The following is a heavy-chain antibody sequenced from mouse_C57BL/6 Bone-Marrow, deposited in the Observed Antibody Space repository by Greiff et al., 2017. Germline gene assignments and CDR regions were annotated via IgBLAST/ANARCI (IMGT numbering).Heavy chain of an antibody. Sequence: EVNVVESGGGLVKPGGSLKLSCAASGFTFSSYAMSWVRQTPEKRLEWVATISDGGSYTYYPDNVKGRFTISRDHAKNNLYLQMSHLKSEDTAMYYCARVLYYYGSSSFYFDYWGQGTTLTVSS. CDR1: GFTFSSYA. CDR3: ARVLYYYGSSSFYFDY. J-gene: IGHJ2*01. D-gene: IGHD1-1*01. V-gene: IGHV5-4*03. CDR2: ISDGGSYT.